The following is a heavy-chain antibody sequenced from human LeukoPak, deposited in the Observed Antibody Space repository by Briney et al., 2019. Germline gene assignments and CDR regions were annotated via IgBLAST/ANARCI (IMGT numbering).Heavy chain of an antibody. CDR1: GYTFTSYG. CDR3: ARVPYYDILTGYYRWYYFDY. D-gene: IGHD3-9*01. V-gene: IGHV1-18*01. Sequence: ASVKVSCKASGYTFTSYGISWVRQAPGQGLEWMGWISAYNGNTNYAQKLQGRVTMTTDTSTSTAYMELRSLRSDDTAVYYCARVPYYDILTGYYRWYYFDYWGQGTLVTVSS. CDR2: ISAYNGNT. J-gene: IGHJ4*02.